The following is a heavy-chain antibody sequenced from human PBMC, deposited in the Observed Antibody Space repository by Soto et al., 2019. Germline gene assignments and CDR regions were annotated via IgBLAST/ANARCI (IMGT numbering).Heavy chain of an antibody. CDR2: INSDGSST. J-gene: IGHJ4*02. Sequence: PGGSLRLSCAASGFTFSSYWMHWVRQAPGKGLVWVSRINSDGSSTSYADSVKGRFTISGDNAKNTLYLQMNSLRAEDTAVYYCARDDRYYYGSGSPTQVDYWGQGTLVTVSS. V-gene: IGHV3-74*01. D-gene: IGHD3-10*01. CDR1: GFTFSSYW. CDR3: ARDDRYYYGSGSPTQVDY.